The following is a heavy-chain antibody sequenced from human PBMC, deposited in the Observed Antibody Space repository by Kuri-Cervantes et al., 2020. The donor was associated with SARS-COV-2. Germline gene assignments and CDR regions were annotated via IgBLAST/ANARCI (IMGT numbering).Heavy chain of an antibody. Sequence: ASVKVSCKASGYNFITHGISWVRQAPGQGLEWMGWISAYNGNKNYAQKVQDRVTLTTDTSTSTAYMELRSLRSDDTAVYYCARDKSCTNGVCPYYYSMDVWGQGTTVTVSS. CDR3: ARDKSCTNGVCPYYYSMDV. V-gene: IGHV1-18*04. CDR1: GYNFITHG. J-gene: IGHJ6*02. CDR2: ISAYNGNK. D-gene: IGHD2-8*01.